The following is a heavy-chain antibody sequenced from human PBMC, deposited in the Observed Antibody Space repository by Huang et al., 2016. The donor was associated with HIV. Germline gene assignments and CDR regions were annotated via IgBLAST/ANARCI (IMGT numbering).Heavy chain of an antibody. CDR2: INHSERT. CDR1: GGSFRNYF. Sequence: QVHLQQWGAGLLKPSEALSLTCAVYGGSFRNYFWSWIRQPPGKGLEWIGEINHSERTSYSPSLKSRVTISVDTSKNQFSLKLSSVTAADTAVYYCARVEINTLTGYFSSFDNWGQGTLVTVSS. V-gene: IGHV4-34*01. CDR3: ARVEINTLTGYFSSFDN. J-gene: IGHJ4*02. D-gene: IGHD3-9*01.